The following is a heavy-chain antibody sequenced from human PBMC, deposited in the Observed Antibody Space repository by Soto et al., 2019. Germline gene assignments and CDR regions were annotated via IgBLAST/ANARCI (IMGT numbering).Heavy chain of an antibody. CDR1: GFTFSNYG. Sequence: EVHLVESGGGLVQPGGSLRLSCAASGFTFSNYGTNWVRQAPGKGLEWVSYISFSRGTTYYADSVKGRFTISRDNAKKSPYLQVSSLRAEDTAVYYCAGSLNCGGDCLTLDNWGQGTLVTVSS. J-gene: IGHJ4*02. CDR2: ISFSRGTT. V-gene: IGHV3-48*01. D-gene: IGHD2-21*02. CDR3: AGSLNCGGDCLTLDN.